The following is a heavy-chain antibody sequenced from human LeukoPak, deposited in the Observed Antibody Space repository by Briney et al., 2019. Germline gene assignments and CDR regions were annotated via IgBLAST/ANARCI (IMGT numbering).Heavy chain of an antibody. V-gene: IGHV4-59*01. CDR3: ARELAVAGTSDYYYYMDV. Sequence: NPSETLSLTCTVSGGSISSYYWSWIRQPPGKGLEWIGYIYYSGSTNNNPSLKSRVTISVDTSKNQFSLKLSSVTAADTAVYYCARELAVAGTSDYYYYMDVWGKGTTVTISS. CDR1: GGSISSYY. CDR2: IYYSGST. D-gene: IGHD6-19*01. J-gene: IGHJ6*03.